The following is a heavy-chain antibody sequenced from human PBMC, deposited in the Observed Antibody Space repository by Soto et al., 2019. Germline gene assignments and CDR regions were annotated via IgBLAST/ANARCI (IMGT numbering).Heavy chain of an antibody. D-gene: IGHD3-10*01. Sequence: GGSLRLSCAASGFTFSSYWMSWVRQAPGKGLEWVANIKQDGSEKYYVDSVKGRFTISRDNAKNSLYLQMNSLRAEDRAVYYGARPPPASMVRGFDYWGQGTLVTVSS. V-gene: IGHV3-7*01. CDR3: ARPPPASMVRGFDY. CDR2: IKQDGSEK. J-gene: IGHJ4*02. CDR1: GFTFSSYW.